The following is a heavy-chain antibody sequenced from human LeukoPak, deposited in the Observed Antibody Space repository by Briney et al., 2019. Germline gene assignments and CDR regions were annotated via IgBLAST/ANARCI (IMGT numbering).Heavy chain of an antibody. CDR2: IGNNGGYT. V-gene: IGHV3-23*01. D-gene: IGHD2-15*01. Sequence: PGGSLRLSCAASGFTFSSSAMSWVRQAPGKGLEWVSAIGNNGGYTYYADSVQGRFTISRDNSKSTLYLQMNSLRAEDTAVYYCAKQLGYCSDGSCYFPYWGQGTLVTVSS. J-gene: IGHJ4*02. CDR3: AKQLGYCSDGSCYFPY. CDR1: GFTFSSSA.